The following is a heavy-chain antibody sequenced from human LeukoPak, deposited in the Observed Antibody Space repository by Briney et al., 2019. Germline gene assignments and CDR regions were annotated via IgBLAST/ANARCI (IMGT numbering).Heavy chain of an antibody. CDR2: IYTSGST. Sequence: PSETLSLTCTVSGGSISSYYWSWIRQPAGKGLEWIGRIYTSGSTNYNPSLKSRVTMSVDTSKNQFSLKLSSVTAADTAVYYCARDYCSSTSCYYYWYFDLWGRGTLVTVSS. CDR3: ARDYCSSTSCYYYWYFDL. D-gene: IGHD2-2*01. J-gene: IGHJ2*01. V-gene: IGHV4-4*07. CDR1: GGSISSYY.